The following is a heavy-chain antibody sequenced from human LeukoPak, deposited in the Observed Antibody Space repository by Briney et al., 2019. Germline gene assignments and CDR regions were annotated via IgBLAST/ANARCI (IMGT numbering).Heavy chain of an antibody. V-gene: IGHV4-59*08. Sequence: SETLSLTCSVSGDSITSFYWSWIRQSPGKGLEWLGYFYYSGSTTYNPSLRSRVTISGDTSENQFSLRLTSVTAADTAVYYCVRHSEDIQYDFWISFFAYWGQGVLVTVSS. CDR3: VRHSEDIQYDFWISFFAY. D-gene: IGHD3-3*01. CDR1: GDSITSFY. CDR2: FYYSGST. J-gene: IGHJ4*02.